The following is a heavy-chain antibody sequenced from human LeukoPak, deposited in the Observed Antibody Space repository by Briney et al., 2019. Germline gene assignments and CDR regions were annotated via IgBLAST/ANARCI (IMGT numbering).Heavy chain of an antibody. CDR1: GFTFSSYW. J-gene: IGHJ4*02. D-gene: IGHD3-3*01. Sequence: PGGSLRLSCAASGFTFSSYWMSWVRQAPGKGLEWVANIKQDGSEKYYVDSVKGRFTISGGNAKNSLYLQMNSLRAEDTAVYYCAREHYDFWSGYYGYWGQGTLVTVSS. CDR2: IKQDGSEK. V-gene: IGHV3-7*01. CDR3: AREHYDFWSGYYGY.